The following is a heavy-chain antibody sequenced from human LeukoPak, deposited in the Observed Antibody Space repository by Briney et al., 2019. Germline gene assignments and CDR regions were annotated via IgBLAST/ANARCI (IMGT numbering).Heavy chain of an antibody. D-gene: IGHD3-10*01. J-gene: IGHJ6*02. CDR3: ATVGRVTMVREEYYYYGMDV. Sequence: ASVKVSCKVSGYTLTELSMHWVRQAPGKGLEWMGGFDPEDGETIYEQKFQGRVTMTEDTSTDTAYMELSSLRSEDTAVYYCATVGRVTMVREEYYYYGMDVWGQGTTVTVSS. CDR2: FDPEDGET. CDR1: GYTLTELS. V-gene: IGHV1-24*01.